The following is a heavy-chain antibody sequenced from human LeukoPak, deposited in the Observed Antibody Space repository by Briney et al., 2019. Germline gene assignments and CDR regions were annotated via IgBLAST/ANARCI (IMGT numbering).Heavy chain of an antibody. CDR2: IYYSGST. J-gene: IGHJ4*02. D-gene: IGHD1-20*01. Sequence: SETLSLTCTVSGGSISSGGYYWSWIRQHPGKGREWIGYIYYSGSTYYNPSLKSRVTISVDTSKNQSSLKLSSVTAADTAVYYCARLIITGTNLEDDWGQGTLVTVSS. CDR1: GGSISSGGYY. CDR3: ARLIITGTNLEDD. V-gene: IGHV4-31*03.